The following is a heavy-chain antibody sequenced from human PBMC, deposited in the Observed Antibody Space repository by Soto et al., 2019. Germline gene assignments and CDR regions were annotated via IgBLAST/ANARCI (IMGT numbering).Heavy chain of an antibody. Sequence: PSETLSLTCTVSGGSVSSGSYYWSWIRQPPGKGLEWIGYIYYSGSTNYNPSLKGRVTISVDTSKNQFSLKLSSVTAADTAVYYCASGSNWFDPWGQGTLVTVSS. J-gene: IGHJ5*02. D-gene: IGHD2-2*03. CDR3: ASGSNWFDP. CDR1: GGSVSSGSYY. CDR2: IYYSGST. V-gene: IGHV4-61*01.